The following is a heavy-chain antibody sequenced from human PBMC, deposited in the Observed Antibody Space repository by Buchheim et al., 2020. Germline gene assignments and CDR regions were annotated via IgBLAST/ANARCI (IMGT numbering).Heavy chain of an antibody. V-gene: IGHV3-48*02. CDR1: GFTFSSYS. J-gene: IGHJ6*02. Sequence: EVQLVESGGGLVQPGGSLRLSCAASGFTFSSYSMNWVRQAPGKGLEWVSYISSSSSTIYYADSVKGRFTISRDNAKNSLYLQMNSLRDEDTAVYYCARDGSSGGNWGLTYYYYGMDVWGQGTT. CDR2: ISSSSSTI. CDR3: ARDGSSGGNWGLTYYYYGMDV. D-gene: IGHD2-15*01.